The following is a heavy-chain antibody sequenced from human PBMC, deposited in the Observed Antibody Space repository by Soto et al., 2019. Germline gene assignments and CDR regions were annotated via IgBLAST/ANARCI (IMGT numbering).Heavy chain of an antibody. Sequence: SETLSLTCPVAGGSISSGSYYWSWIRQPPGKGLEWIGYIYYSGSTNYNPSLKSRVTISVDTSKNQFSLKLSSVTAADTAVYYCARQPTGLYYYYGMDVWGQGTTVTVSS. CDR3: ARQPTGLYYYYGMDV. V-gene: IGHV4-61*01. CDR2: IYYSGST. CDR1: GGSISSGSYY. J-gene: IGHJ6*02.